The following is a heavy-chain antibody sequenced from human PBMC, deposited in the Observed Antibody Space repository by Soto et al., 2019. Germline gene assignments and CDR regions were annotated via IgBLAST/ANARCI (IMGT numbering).Heavy chain of an antibody. J-gene: IGHJ4*02. CDR1: GGTFSSYA. CDR2: IIPIFGTA. CDR3: ARQRHSRSWYFDY. D-gene: IGHD6-13*01. Sequence: ASVKVSCKASGGTFSSYAISWVRQAPGQGLEWMGGIIPIFGTANYAQKFQGRVTITADKSTSTAYMELSSLRSEDTAVYYCARQRHSRSWYFDYWGQGSLVTVSS. V-gene: IGHV1-69*06.